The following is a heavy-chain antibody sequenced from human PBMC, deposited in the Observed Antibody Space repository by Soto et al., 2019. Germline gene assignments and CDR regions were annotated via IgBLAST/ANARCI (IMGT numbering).Heavy chain of an antibody. CDR3: AQRKWGRSGYYYYYYYMDV. CDR2: IYWDDDK. D-gene: IGHD6-25*01. V-gene: IGHV2-5*02. CDR1: GFSLRTSGVG. J-gene: IGHJ6*03. Sequence: SGPTLVNPTQTLTLTCTFSGFSLRTSGVGVGWIRQPPGKALEWLALIYWDDDKRYSPSLKSRLTITKDTSKNQVVLTMTNMDPVETDTYYCAQRKWGRSGYYYYYYYMDVWGKRTTVPVSS.